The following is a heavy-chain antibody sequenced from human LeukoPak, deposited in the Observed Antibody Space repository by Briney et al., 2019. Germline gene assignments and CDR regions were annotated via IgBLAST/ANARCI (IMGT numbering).Heavy chain of an antibody. D-gene: IGHD3-3*01. CDR2: IYYSGST. CDR3: ARGLRFLLFS. CDR1: GGSISSGGYY. J-gene: IGHJ4*02. Sequence: PSETLSLTCTVSGGSISSGGYYWSWIRQHPGKGLEWIGYIYYSGSTNYNPSLKSRVTISVDTSKNQFSLKLSSVTAADTAVYYCARGLRFLLFSWGQGTLVTVSS. V-gene: IGHV4-61*08.